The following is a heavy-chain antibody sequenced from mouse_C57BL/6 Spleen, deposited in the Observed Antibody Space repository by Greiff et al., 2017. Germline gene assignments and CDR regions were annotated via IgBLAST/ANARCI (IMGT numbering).Heavy chain of an antibody. D-gene: IGHD2-4*01. J-gene: IGHJ4*01. V-gene: IGHV5-6*02. CDR2: ISSGGSYT. CDR3: ARLRDYDVSYAMDY. CDR1: GFTFSSYG. Sequence: DVMLVESGGDLVKPGGSLKLSCAASGFTFSSYGMSWVRQTPDKRLEWVATISSGGSYTYYPDSVKGRFTISRDNAKNTLYLQMSSLKSEDTAMYYCARLRDYDVSYAMDYWGQGTSVTVSS.